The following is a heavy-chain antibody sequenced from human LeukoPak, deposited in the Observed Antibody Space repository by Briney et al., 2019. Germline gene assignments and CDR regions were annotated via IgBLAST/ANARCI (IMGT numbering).Heavy chain of an antibody. Sequence: ASVKVSCKASGYTFTSYDINWVRQATGQGLEWMGWMNPNSGNTGYAQKFQDRVTITRNTSISTAYMELSSLRSEDTAVYYCARFYYDSSGYRRYYGMDVWGQGTTVTVSS. V-gene: IGHV1-8*03. D-gene: IGHD3-22*01. CDR3: ARFYYDSSGYRRYYGMDV. J-gene: IGHJ6*02. CDR2: MNPNSGNT. CDR1: GYTFTSYD.